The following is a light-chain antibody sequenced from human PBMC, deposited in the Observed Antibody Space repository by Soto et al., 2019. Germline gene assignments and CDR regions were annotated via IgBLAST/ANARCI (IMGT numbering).Light chain of an antibody. CDR1: QSVSSSY. Sequence: EIVLTQSPGTLSLSPGERATLSCRASQSVSSSYLAWYQQKSGQAPRLLIYGASSRATGIPDRFSGSGSGTDFTLTIIRLDPDDFAAYYCQQYGSSPITFGQGTRLEIK. CDR3: QQYGSSPIT. V-gene: IGKV3-20*01. CDR2: GAS. J-gene: IGKJ5*01.